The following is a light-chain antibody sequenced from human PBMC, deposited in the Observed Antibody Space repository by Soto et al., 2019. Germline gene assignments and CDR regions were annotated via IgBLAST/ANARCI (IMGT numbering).Light chain of an antibody. V-gene: IGKV1-39*01. CDR2: AAS. Sequence: DIQMTQSPSSLSASVGDRVTITCRASQNINSYLNWYQQKPGKAPKLLIYAASSLQSGVPSRFSGSGSGTDFTLTISSLQPEDFATYYCQQSYSTPYMYTFGQGTKLEIK. CDR1: QNINSY. J-gene: IGKJ2*01. CDR3: QQSYSTPYMYT.